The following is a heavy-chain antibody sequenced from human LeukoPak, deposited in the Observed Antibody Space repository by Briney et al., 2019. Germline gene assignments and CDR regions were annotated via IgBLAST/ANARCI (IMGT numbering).Heavy chain of an antibody. Sequence: ASVKVSCKASGYTFTGYYMHWVRQAPGQGLEWMGWINPNSGGTNYAQKFQGRVTMTRDTSISTAYMELSRLRSDDTAVYYCARDDYYDFWSGYYPNWFDPWGQGTLVTVSS. CDR3: ARDDYYDFWSGYYPNWFDP. J-gene: IGHJ5*02. V-gene: IGHV1-2*02. D-gene: IGHD3-3*01. CDR1: GYTFTGYY. CDR2: INPNSGGT.